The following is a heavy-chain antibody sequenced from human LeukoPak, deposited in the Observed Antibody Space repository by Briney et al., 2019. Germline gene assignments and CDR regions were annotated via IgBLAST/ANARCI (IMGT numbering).Heavy chain of an antibody. CDR2: IKRSSGDT. CDR1: GYTFTGDQ. D-gene: IGHD2/OR15-2a*01. V-gene: IGHV1-2*02. J-gene: IGHJ5*02. Sequence: ASVKVSCKASGYTFTGDQIYWLRQAPGQGLEWVGWIKRSSGDTLSEQKFQGRFTMPRDKSISSAYMELSSLRSDDTAVYYCARKSAGFLPAWGQGTLVTVSS. CDR3: ARKSAGFLPA.